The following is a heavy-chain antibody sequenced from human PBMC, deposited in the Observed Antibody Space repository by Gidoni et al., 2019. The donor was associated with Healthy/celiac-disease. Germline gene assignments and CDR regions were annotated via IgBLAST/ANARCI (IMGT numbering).Heavy chain of an antibody. CDR1: GFPFSSYW. D-gene: IGHD4-17*01. Sequence: EVQLVESGGGLVQPGGSLRLSCAASGFPFSSYWMSWVRQAPGKGLEWVANIKQDGSEKYYVDSVKGRFTISRDNAKNSLYLQMNSLRAEDTAVYYCARTYGDNGKDYFDYWGQGTLVTVSS. J-gene: IGHJ4*02. CDR3: ARTYGDNGKDYFDY. CDR2: IKQDGSEK. V-gene: IGHV3-7*05.